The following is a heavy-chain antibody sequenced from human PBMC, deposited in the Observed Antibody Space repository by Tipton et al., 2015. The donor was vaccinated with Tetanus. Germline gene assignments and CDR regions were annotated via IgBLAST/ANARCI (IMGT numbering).Heavy chain of an antibody. Sequence: QLVQSGPEVKKPGASVKVSCKASGYNFVNFGISWVRQAPGQGLEWMGWISAYNGKTKYAQRLQGRVTMTTDRSASTAYMDLKRLRSDDPAVYFCARGNRGSSWYFWGQGPLVTVSS. CDR1: GYNFVNFG. V-gene: IGHV1-18*01. CDR2: ISAYNGKT. D-gene: IGHD6-13*01. J-gene: IGHJ4*02. CDR3: ARGNRGSSWYF.